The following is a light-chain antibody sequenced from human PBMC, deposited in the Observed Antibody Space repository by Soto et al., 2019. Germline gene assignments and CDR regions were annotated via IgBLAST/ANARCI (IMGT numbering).Light chain of an antibody. V-gene: IGKV3-20*01. CDR2: GAS. J-gene: IGKJ1*01. CDR1: QSVSNNY. Sequence: EIVLTQSPGTLSLSPGERATLSCRASQSVSNNYLAWYQQKPGQAPRRLIYGASNRATSIPDRFRGSGSGTDFTVTISRLEPEDFAVYYCQQYGSSGTFGQGTKVDI. CDR3: QQYGSSGT.